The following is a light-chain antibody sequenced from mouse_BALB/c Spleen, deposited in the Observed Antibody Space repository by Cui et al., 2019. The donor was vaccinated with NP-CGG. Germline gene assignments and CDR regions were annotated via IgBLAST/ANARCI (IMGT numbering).Light chain of an antibody. CDR3: ALWYSNHWV. CDR1: TGAVTTSNY. V-gene: IGLV1*01. Sequence: QAVVTQESAPTTSPGEIVTLTCRSSTGAVTTSNYANWVQEKPDHLFTGLIGGTNNRAPGVPARFSGSLIGDKAALTITGAQIEDEATYFCALWYSNHWVFGGGTKLTVL. J-gene: IGLJ1*01. CDR2: GTN.